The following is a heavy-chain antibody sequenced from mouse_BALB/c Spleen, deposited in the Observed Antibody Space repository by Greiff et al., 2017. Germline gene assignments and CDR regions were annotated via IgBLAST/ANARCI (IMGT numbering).Heavy chain of an antibody. CDR1: GYSITSGYS. Sequence: EVQRVESGPDLVKPSQSLSLTCTVTGYSITSGYSRQWIRQFPGNKLEWMGYIHYSGSTNYNPSLKSRISITRDTSKNQFFLQLNSVTTEDTAAYYCARSGYSYAMDYWGQGTSVTVSA. V-gene: IGHV3-1*02. D-gene: IGHD2-3*01. CDR3: ARSGYSYAMDY. J-gene: IGHJ4*01. CDR2: IHYSGST.